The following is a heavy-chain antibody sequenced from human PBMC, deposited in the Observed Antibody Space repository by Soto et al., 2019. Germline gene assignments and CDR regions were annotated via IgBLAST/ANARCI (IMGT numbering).Heavy chain of an antibody. CDR2: ISWNSVSI. V-gene: IGHV3-9*01. Sequence: EVQLVESGGGLVQPGRSLRLSCAASGFTFDDYAMHWVRQAPGKGLEWVSGISWNSVSIGYADSVKGRFTISRYNAKNSLYLQMNSLRAEDTDLYYCSKLLQTGAFDIWGQGTMVTVSS. J-gene: IGHJ3*02. CDR3: SKLLQTGAFDI. CDR1: GFTFDDYA.